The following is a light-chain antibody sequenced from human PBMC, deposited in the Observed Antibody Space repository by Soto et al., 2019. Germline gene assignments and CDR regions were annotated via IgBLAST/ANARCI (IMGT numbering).Light chain of an antibody. CDR3: QQYYRPWT. CDR1: QSVLYSSNNKNY. Sequence: DIVMTQSPDSLAVSLGERANINCKSSQSVLYSSNNKNYLAWYQQKPGQPPKLLIYWASTRESGVPDRFSGSGSGTDFTLTISSLQAEDVAVYYCQQYYRPWTCGQGTKVEIK. V-gene: IGKV4-1*01. CDR2: WAS. J-gene: IGKJ1*01.